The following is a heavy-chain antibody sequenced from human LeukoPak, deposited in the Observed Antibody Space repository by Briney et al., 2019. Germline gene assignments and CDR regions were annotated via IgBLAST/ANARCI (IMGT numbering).Heavy chain of an antibody. D-gene: IGHD6-19*01. CDR3: ARRGSSGWFFDY. Sequence: GESLTISCKGSGYSFSSYWIGWVRQMSGKGLEWMGILYPGDSETRYSPSFQGQVTISADKSISTAYLQWSSLKASDPATYYCARRGSSGWFFDYWGQGTVVTVSS. V-gene: IGHV5-51*01. CDR1: GYSFSSYW. CDR2: LYPGDSET. J-gene: IGHJ4*02.